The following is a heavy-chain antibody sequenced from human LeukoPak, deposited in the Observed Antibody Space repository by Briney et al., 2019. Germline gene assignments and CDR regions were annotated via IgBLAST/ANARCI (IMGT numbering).Heavy chain of an antibody. Sequence: PGRSLRLSCAASGFTFSNYGMHWVRQAPGKGLEWVAVIWYDGSNKYYADSVKGRFTISRDNSKNTLYLQMNSLRAEDTAVYYCARREGWDVVPNPKNAFDIWGQGTMVTVSS. CDR3: ARREGWDVVPNPKNAFDI. J-gene: IGHJ3*02. CDR2: IWYDGSNK. CDR1: GFTFSNYG. V-gene: IGHV3-33*01. D-gene: IGHD2-15*01.